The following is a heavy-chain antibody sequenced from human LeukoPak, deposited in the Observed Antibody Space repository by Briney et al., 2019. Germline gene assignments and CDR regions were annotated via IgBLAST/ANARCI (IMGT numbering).Heavy chain of an antibody. CDR1: GFTFSSYG. CDR2: ISGSGGST. CDR3: AKDRIAVAGIYGGFDY. J-gene: IGHJ4*02. D-gene: IGHD6-19*01. Sequence: GGSLRLSCAASGFTFSSYGMSWVRQAPGKGLEWVSAISGSGGSTYYADSVKGRFTISRDNSKNTLYLQMNSLRAEDTAVYYCAKDRIAVAGIYGGFDYWGQGTLVTVSS. V-gene: IGHV3-23*01.